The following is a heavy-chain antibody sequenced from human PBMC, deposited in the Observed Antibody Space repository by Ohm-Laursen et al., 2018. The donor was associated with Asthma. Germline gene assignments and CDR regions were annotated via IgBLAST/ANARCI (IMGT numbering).Heavy chain of an antibody. CDR2: ISTTSNTI. D-gene: IGHD5-24*01. CDR1: GFTFSNYY. V-gene: IGHV3-11*04. CDR3: ARDEQRDGYNEDFDY. Sequence: GSLRLSCTASGFTFSNYYMSWIRQAPGKGLEWVSYISTTSNTIYYADSVKGRFTISRDNAKSSLYLQMNSLRAEDTAVYYCARDEQRDGYNEDFDYWGQGTLVTVSS. J-gene: IGHJ4*02.